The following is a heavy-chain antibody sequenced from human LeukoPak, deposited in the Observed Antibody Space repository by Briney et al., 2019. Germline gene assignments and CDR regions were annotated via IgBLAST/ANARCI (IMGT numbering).Heavy chain of an antibody. CDR3: ARVGYSYGSYYFDY. CDR2: IRNKANSYTT. V-gene: IGHV3-72*01. CDR1: GFTFSDHY. D-gene: IGHD5-18*01. J-gene: IGHJ4*02. Sequence: GGSLRLSCAASGFTFSDHYMDWVRQAPGKGLEWVGRIRNKANSYTTEYAASVKGRFTISRDDSKNSLFLQMNSLKTEDTAVYHCARVGYSYGSYYFDYWGQGTLVTVSS.